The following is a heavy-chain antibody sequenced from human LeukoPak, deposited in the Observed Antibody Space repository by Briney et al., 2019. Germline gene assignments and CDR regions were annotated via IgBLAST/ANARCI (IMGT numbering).Heavy chain of an antibody. V-gene: IGHV4-4*09. D-gene: IGHD2-8*01. CDR1: GGSISSYY. CDR2: IYAPGST. CDR3: ARGSADCTNGVCNNWFDP. J-gene: IGHJ5*02. Sequence: SETLSLTCTVSGGSISSYYWSWIRQPPGKGLEWIGYIYAPGSTNYNPSLKSRLTMTLDTSKNQFSLKLSSVTAADTAVYYCARGSADCTNGVCNNWFDPWGQGTLVTVSS.